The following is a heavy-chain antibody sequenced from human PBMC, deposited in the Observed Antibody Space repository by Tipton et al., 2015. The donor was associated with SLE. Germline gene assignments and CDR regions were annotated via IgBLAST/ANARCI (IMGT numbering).Heavy chain of an antibody. J-gene: IGHJ4*02. Sequence: TLSLTCTVSGGSVSSGSYYWAWIRQPPGKGPEWIGTIYYSGSTYYYPSLKSRITISVDPSKNQFSLEVRSVTAADTAVYYCVRLRSKVLIDYWGQGTLVTVSS. CDR2: IYYSGST. CDR3: VRLRSKVLIDY. CDR1: GGSVSSGSYY. V-gene: IGHV4-39*07. D-gene: IGHD2-8*01.